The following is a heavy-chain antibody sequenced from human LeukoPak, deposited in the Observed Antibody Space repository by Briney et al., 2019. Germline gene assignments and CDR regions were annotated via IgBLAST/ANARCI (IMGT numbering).Heavy chain of an antibody. D-gene: IGHD3-22*01. J-gene: IGHJ4*02. CDR3: AKQPPDSSSYYPYYFDY. Sequence: VQPGRSLRLSCAASGFTFGDYAMNWVRQAPGKGLEWVSTISGSGSTTYYADSVKGRFTISRDTSKNKLYLQMNSLRAEDTAVYYCAKQPPDSSSYYPYYFDYWGQGTLVTVSS. CDR1: GFTFGDYA. V-gene: IGHV3-23*01. CDR2: ISGSGSTT.